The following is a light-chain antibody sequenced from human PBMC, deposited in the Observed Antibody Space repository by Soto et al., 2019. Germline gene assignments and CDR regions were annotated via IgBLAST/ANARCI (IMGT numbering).Light chain of an antibody. V-gene: IGKV3-11*01. Sequence: EIVLTQSPATLSLSPGERATLSCRTSQNVDSYLAWYQQRPGQAPRLLIYGASNRATGVPARFSGSGSGTDFTLNISSLEPEDFAIYYCQQRHNWPLTFGGGTKVEIK. CDR2: GAS. CDR3: QQRHNWPLT. J-gene: IGKJ4*01. CDR1: QNVDSY.